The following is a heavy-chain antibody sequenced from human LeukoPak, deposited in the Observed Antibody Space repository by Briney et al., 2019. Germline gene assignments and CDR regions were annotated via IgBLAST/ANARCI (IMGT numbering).Heavy chain of an antibody. J-gene: IGHJ4*02. Sequence: TGGSLRLSCAASGFTFNNYAMNWVRQAPGKGLEWVSSISGSGGNTYYADSVKGRFTISRDNSKNSLYLQMNSLRAEDTAVYYCARGGYCSGGSCHDYWGQGTLVTVSS. D-gene: IGHD2-15*01. V-gene: IGHV3-23*01. CDR1: GFTFNNYA. CDR2: ISGSGGNT. CDR3: ARGGYCSGGSCHDY.